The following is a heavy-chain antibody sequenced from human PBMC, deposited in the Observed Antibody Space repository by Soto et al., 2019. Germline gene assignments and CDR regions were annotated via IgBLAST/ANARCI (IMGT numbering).Heavy chain of an antibody. CDR2: INHSGST. D-gene: IGHD2-2*01. J-gene: IGHJ5*02. Sequence: QVQLQQWGAGLLKPSETLSLTCAVYGGSFSGYYWSWIRQPPGKGLEWIGEINHSGSTNYNPSLKRRVTISVDTSKNQFSLKLSSVTAADTAVYYCARVNGGYCSSTSCYGWFDPWGQGTLVTVSS. CDR3: ARVNGGYCSSTSCYGWFDP. V-gene: IGHV4-34*01. CDR1: GGSFSGYY.